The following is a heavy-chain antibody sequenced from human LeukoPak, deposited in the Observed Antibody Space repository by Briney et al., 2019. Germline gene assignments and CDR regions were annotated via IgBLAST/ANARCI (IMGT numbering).Heavy chain of an antibody. CDR2: ISSNSRTT. J-gene: IGHJ4*02. D-gene: IGHD6-6*01. Sequence: GGSLRLSCAASGFIFSNYGMDWVRQTPGKGLEWVSYISSNSRTTSYADSVKGRFTISRDNAKNSRFLQMYSLRAEDTAVYYCTRGGAARPDYWGQGTLVTVS. CDR3: TRGGAARPDY. V-gene: IGHV3-48*01. CDR1: GFIFSNYG.